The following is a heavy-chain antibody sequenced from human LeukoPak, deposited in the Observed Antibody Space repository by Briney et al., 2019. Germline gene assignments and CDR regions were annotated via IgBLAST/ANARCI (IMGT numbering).Heavy chain of an antibody. J-gene: IGHJ4*02. CDR2: INTDGCST. D-gene: IGHD5-12*01. Sequence: GGSLRLSCAASGFTFSSYWMHWVRQAPGKGLVWVSRINTDGCSTSYADSVKGRFTISRDNAKNTLYLQMNSLRAEDTAVYYCTRGYAGIDYWGQGTLVTVSS. V-gene: IGHV3-74*01. CDR1: GFTFSSYW. CDR3: TRGYAGIDY.